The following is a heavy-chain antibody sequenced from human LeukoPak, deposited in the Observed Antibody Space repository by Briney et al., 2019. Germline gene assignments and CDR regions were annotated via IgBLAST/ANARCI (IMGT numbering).Heavy chain of an antibody. CDR1: GYSSTSYW. J-gene: IGHJ2*01. V-gene: IGHV5-10-1*01. CDR3: ARPIAVAGTWYFDL. Sequence: GESLKISCKGSGYSSTSYWISWVRQMPGKGPEWMGRIDPSDSYTNYSPSFQGHVTISADKSISTAYLQWSSLKASDTAMYYCARPIAVAGTWYFDLWGRGTLVTVSS. D-gene: IGHD6-19*01. CDR2: IDPSDSYT.